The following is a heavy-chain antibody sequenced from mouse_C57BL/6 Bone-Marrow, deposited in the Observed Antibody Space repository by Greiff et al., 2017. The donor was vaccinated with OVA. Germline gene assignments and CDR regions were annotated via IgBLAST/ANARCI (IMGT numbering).Heavy chain of an antibody. CDR2: ISNLAYSI. CDR1: GFTFSDYG. J-gene: IGHJ4*01. CDR3: ARHGPPYAMDY. Sequence: EVKLMESGGGLVQPGGSLKLSCAASGFTFSDYGMAWVRQAPRKGPEWVAFISNLAYSIYYADTVTCRFTISRENAKNTLYLEMSSLRSEDTAMYYCARHGPPYAMDYWGQGTSVTVSS. V-gene: IGHV5-15*01.